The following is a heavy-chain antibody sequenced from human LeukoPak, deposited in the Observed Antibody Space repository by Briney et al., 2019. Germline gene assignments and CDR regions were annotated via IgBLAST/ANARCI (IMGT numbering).Heavy chain of an antibody. CDR1: GGSISTTDYF. V-gene: IGHV4-39*01. CDR2: INHSGST. Sequence: PSETLSLTCTVSGGSISTTDYFWGWLRQPPGKGLEWIGEINHSGSTNYNPSLKSRVTISVDTSKNQFSLKLSSVTAADTAVYYCARQGGRGYSYGYFGLDYWGQGTLVTVSS. J-gene: IGHJ4*02. CDR3: ARQGGRGYSYGYFGLDY. D-gene: IGHD5-18*01.